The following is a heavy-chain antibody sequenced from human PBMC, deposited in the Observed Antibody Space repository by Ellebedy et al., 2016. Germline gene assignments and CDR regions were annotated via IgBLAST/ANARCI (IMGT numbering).Heavy chain of an antibody. D-gene: IGHD2-15*01. CDR1: GGSISSSSYY. V-gene: IGHV4-39*07. CDR2: IYYSGST. CDR3: ARSDIGPPSYYFDY. Sequence: GSLRLXXTVSGGSISSSSYYWGWIRQPPGKGLEWIGSIYYSGSTYYNPSLKSRVTISVDTSKNQFSLKLSSVTAADTAVYYCARSDIGPPSYYFDYWGQGTLVTVSS. J-gene: IGHJ4*02.